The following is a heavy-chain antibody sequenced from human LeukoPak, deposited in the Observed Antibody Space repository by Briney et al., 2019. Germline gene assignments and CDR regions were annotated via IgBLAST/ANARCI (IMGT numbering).Heavy chain of an antibody. J-gene: IGHJ3*02. V-gene: IGHV3-66*01. D-gene: IGHD3-9*01. Sequence: GGSLRLSCAASGFTVSSNYMSWVRQAPGKGLEWVSVIYSGGSTYYADSVKGRFTISRDNSKNTLYLQMNSLRAEDTAVYYCARGEYDILTGYSTDAFDIWGQGTMVTVSS. CDR1: GFTVSSNY. CDR2: IYSGGST. CDR3: ARGEYDILTGYSTDAFDI.